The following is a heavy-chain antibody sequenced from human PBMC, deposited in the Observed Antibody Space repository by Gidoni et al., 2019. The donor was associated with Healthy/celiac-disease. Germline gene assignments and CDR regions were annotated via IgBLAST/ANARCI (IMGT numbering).Heavy chain of an antibody. CDR3: ARDQPYGDYYYYGMDV. V-gene: IGHV4-59*01. Sequence: QVQLQESGPGLVKPSETLSLTCTVSGGSISRYYWSWIRQPPGKGLEWIGYIYYSGSTNYNPSLKSRVTISVDTSKNQFSLKLSSVTAADTAVYYCARDQPYGDYYYYGMDVWGQGTTVTVSS. D-gene: IGHD4-17*01. CDR2: IYYSGST. J-gene: IGHJ6*02. CDR1: GGSISRYY.